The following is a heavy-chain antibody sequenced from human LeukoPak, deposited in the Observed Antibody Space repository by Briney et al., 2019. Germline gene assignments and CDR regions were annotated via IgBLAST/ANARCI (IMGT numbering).Heavy chain of an antibody. CDR2: IYTGGST. J-gene: IGHJ5*02. D-gene: IGHD1-7*01. CDR1: GFTFSSYW. Sequence: GGSLRLSCAASGFTFSSYWMHWVRQAPGKGLEWVSVIYTGGSTYYADSVKGRFTISRDNSKNTLYLQMNSLRAEDTAVYYCARLTGTMLFDPWGQGTLVTVSS. CDR3: ARLTGTMLFDP. V-gene: IGHV3-53*01.